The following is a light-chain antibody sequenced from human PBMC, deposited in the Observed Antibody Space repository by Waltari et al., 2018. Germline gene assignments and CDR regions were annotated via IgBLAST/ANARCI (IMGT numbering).Light chain of an antibody. CDR2: KAS. V-gene: IGKV1-5*03. Sequence: DIQMTQSPSTLSASVGDRVSITCRASQTISTWLDWFQQKPGKAPKLLIYKASSLESGVPSRFSGSGSETEFTLTISSLQPDDFATYYCQQYYAYSWTFGQGTKVEIK. J-gene: IGKJ1*01. CDR3: QQYYAYSWT. CDR1: QTISTW.